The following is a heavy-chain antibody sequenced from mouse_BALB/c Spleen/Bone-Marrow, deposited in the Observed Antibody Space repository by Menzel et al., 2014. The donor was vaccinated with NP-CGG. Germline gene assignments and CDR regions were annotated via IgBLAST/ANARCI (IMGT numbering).Heavy chain of an antibody. J-gene: IGHJ2*01. CDR1: GYAFTNYL. Sequence: QVTLKECGAELVRPGTSVKVSCKASGYAFTNYLIEWVKQRPGQGLEWIGVINPGSGGTNYNEKFKGKATLTADKSSSTAYMQLSSLTSDDSAVYFCARGDYRSYYFDYWGQGTTLRVSS. V-gene: IGHV1-54*01. D-gene: IGHD2-14*01. CDR3: ARGDYRSYYFDY. CDR2: INPGSGGT.